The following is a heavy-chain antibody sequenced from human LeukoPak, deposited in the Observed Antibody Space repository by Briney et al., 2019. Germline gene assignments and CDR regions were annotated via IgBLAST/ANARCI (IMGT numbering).Heavy chain of an antibody. CDR3: ARGIDFALFDY. CDR1: GGSISSSSYY. Sequence: SETLSLTCTVSGGSISSSSYYWGWIRQPPGKGLEWIGSIYYSGSTYYNPSLKSRVTISVDTSKNQFSLKLSSVTAADTAVYYCARGIDFALFDYWGQGTLVTVSS. CDR2: IYYSGST. V-gene: IGHV4-39*07. D-gene: IGHD3-3*01. J-gene: IGHJ4*02.